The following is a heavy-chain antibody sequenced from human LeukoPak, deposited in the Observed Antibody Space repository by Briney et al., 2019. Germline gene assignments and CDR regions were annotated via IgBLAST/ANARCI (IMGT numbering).Heavy chain of an antibody. CDR3: AREVAAGTADFWSGYYTGRGFDY. D-gene: IGHD3-3*01. Sequence: SETLSLTCAVYGGSFSGYYWSRIRQPPGKGLEWIGEINHSGSTNYNPSLKSRVTISVDTSKNQFSLKLSSVTAADTAVYYCAREVAAGTADFWSGYYTGRGFDYWGQGTLVTVSS. V-gene: IGHV4-34*01. CDR2: INHSGST. CDR1: GGSFSGYY. J-gene: IGHJ4*02.